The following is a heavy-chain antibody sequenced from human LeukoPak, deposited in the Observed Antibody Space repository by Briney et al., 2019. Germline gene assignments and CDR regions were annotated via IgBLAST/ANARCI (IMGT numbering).Heavy chain of an antibody. CDR1: GFTFSSYA. CDR2: ISGSGGST. V-gene: IGHV3-23*01. Sequence: GGSLRLSCAASGFTFSSYAMTWVRQAPGKGLEWVSGISGSGGSTYYADSVKGRFAISRDNSKNTLYLQMNSLRAEDTAIYYCAKANYYGSGSFYSESASFDYWGQGTTVTVSS. D-gene: IGHD3-10*01. J-gene: IGHJ4*02. CDR3: AKANYYGSGSFYSESASFDY.